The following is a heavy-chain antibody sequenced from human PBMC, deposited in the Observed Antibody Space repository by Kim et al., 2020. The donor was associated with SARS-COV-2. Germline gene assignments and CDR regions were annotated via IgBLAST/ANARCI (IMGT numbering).Heavy chain of an antibody. V-gene: IGHV4-34*01. J-gene: IGHJ4*02. Sequence: SETLSLTCAVYSGSFSGNWWSWVRQPPGKGLQWIGEIDYIGSTKHNPSLKSRVTITIDTSKKQFSLKLNSVIAADTAVYYCARSSGYYALDSWGQGTLVTVSS. CDR1: SGSFSGNW. D-gene: IGHD3-9*01. CDR3: ARSSGYYALDS. CDR2: IDYIGST.